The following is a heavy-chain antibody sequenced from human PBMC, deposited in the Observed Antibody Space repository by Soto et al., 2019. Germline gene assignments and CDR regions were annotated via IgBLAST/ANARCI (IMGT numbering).Heavy chain of an antibody. V-gene: IGHV3-20*04. J-gene: IGHJ6*02. Sequence: PGGSLRLSGAASGFTFDDYGMSWVRQAPGKGLEWVSGINWNGGSTGYADSVKGRFTISRDNAKNSLYLQMNSLRAEDTALYYCARHLLGGSGSYGSYYYYYGMDVWGQGTTVTVSS. D-gene: IGHD3-10*01. CDR2: INWNGGST. CDR3: ARHLLGGSGSYGSYYYYYGMDV. CDR1: GFTFDDYG.